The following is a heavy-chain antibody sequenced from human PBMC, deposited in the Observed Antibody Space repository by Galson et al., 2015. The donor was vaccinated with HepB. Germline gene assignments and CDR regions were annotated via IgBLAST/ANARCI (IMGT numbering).Heavy chain of an antibody. CDR1: GDSVSSDTAA. V-gene: IGHV6-1*01. CDR3: ARGYAIDI. J-gene: IGHJ3*02. CDR2: TYYRSKWFN. Sequence: CAISGDSVSSDTAAWNWIRQSPSRGLEWLGRTYYRSKWFNDYAVSVKSRITINADTSKNQFSLQLDSVTPEDTAVYYCARGYAIDIWGQGTMVTVSS.